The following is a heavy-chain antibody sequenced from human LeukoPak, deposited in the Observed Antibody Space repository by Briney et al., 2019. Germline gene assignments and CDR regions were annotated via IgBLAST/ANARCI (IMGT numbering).Heavy chain of an antibody. CDR3: ARGRNWYYDSSGYYY. D-gene: IGHD3-22*01. V-gene: IGHV4-34*01. Sequence: KSSETLSLTCAVYGGSFSGYYWSWIRQPPGKGLEWIGEINHSGSTNYNPSLKSRVTISVDTSKNQFSLKLSSVTAADTAVYYCARGRNWYYDSSGYYYWGERTLVTVSS. J-gene: IGHJ4*02. CDR1: GGSFSGYY. CDR2: INHSGST.